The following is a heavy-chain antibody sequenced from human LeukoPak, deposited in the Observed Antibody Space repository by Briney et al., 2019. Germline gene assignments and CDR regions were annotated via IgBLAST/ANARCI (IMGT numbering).Heavy chain of an antibody. CDR1: IGSISSSKW. J-gene: IGHJ4*02. CDR3: ARLPRAHCSSTSCLDY. D-gene: IGHD2-2*01. Sequence: SETLSLTCSVSIGSISSSKWWSWVRQSPVKGLEWIGEIYLYGTTNYNPSFTSRVTISVDTSKNQFSLKLSSVTAADTAVYYCARLPRAHCSSTSCLDYWGQGTLVTVSS. V-gene: IGHV4-4*02. CDR2: IYLYGTT.